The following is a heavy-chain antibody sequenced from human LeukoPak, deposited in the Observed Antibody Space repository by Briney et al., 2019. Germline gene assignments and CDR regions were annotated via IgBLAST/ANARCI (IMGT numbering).Heavy chain of an antibody. J-gene: IGHJ4*02. Sequence: GGSLRLSCTVSGFTVSSNSMSWVRQAPGKGLEWVSFIYSDNTHYSDSVKGRFTISRDNSKNTLYLQMNSLRAEDTAVYYCARSLRTRSYYGSGSAYWGQGTLVTVSS. CDR2: IYSDNT. D-gene: IGHD3-10*01. V-gene: IGHV3-53*01. CDR1: GFTVSSNS. CDR3: ARSLRTRSYYGSGSAY.